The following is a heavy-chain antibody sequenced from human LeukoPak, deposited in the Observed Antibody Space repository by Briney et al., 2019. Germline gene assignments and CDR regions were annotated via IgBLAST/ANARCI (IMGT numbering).Heavy chain of an antibody. Sequence: SQTLSLTCAISGDSVSNNNGAWNWIRPSPSRGLEWLGRTYYRSQWHNDYARSVMSRISVDPDTFKNQFSLHLSSVTPDDTAVYYCASGYAFDVWGRGTLVTVSS. CDR1: GDSVSNNNGA. J-gene: IGHJ3*01. CDR3: ASGYAFDV. CDR2: TYYRSQWHN. V-gene: IGHV6-1*01.